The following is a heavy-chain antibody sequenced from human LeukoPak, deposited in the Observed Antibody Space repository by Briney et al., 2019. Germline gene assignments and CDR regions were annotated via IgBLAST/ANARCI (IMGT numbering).Heavy chain of an antibody. V-gene: IGHV3-30*03. J-gene: IGHJ4*02. CDR1: GDSIISSSYY. CDR3: ARVRLLWFGELQEAEY. D-gene: IGHD3-10*01. Sequence: LSLTCTVSGDSIISSSYYWGWTRQPPGKGLEWVAVISYDGSNKYYADSVKGRFTISRDNSKNTLYLQMNSLRAEDTAVYYCARVRLLWFGELQEAEYWGQGTLVTVSS. CDR2: ISYDGSNK.